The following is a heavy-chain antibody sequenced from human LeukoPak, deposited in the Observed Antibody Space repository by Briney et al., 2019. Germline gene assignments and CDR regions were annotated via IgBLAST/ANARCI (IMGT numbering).Heavy chain of an antibody. CDR3: VKDKGYIGEDAFDI. CDR1: GFTFTTYW. J-gene: IGHJ3*02. D-gene: IGHD3-10*01. Sequence: GGSLRLSCAASGFTFTTYWMSWVRQLPGKGLEWVANINQDGTEKYYVDSVKGRFTISRDNAKNSLDLQMNSLRVEDTALYYCVKDKGYIGEDAFDIWGQGTMVTVSS. CDR2: INQDGTEK. V-gene: IGHV3-7*03.